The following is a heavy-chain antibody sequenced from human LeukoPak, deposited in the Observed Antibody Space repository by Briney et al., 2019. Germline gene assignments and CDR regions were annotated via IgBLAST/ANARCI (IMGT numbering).Heavy chain of an antibody. CDR2: IYHSGNT. CDR3: AKEITGGLYYMDV. D-gene: IGHD3-10*01. V-gene: IGHV4-38-2*02. CDR1: GSSISSAYY. Sequence: SETRSLTCTVSGSSISSAYYWGGIRQPPGKGLEWIASIYHSGNTYYNPPLKSRVTISVDTSKNQFSLKLSSVTAADTAVYYCAKEITGGLYYMDVWGKGTTVTVSS. J-gene: IGHJ6*03.